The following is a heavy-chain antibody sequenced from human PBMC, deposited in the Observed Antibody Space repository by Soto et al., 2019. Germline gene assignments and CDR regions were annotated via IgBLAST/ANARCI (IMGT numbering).Heavy chain of an antibody. CDR2: VHISGHS. CDR1: GGSVRAPDW. D-gene: IGHD1-1*01. Sequence: SETLSLTCTLSGGSVRAPDWWLWVRQSPDKGLEWIAEVHISGHSNYNPSLRSRVSVSIDSSKNQFYLNLNSVTAADTAIYYCARVRQGCSVNNCYFDRWFEGTLVT. V-gene: IGHV4-4*02. J-gene: IGHJ4*03. CDR3: ARVRQGCSVNNCYFDR.